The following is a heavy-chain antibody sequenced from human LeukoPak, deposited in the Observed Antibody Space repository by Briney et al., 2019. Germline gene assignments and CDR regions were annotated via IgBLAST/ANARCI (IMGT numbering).Heavy chain of an antibody. Sequence: PSETLSLTCAVYGGSFSGYYWSWIRQPPGKGLEWIGYVSYRGSTNYNPSLKSRVTISVDTSKNQFSLKLSSVTAADTAVYYCARPYSSNWYDAFHFWGQGTMVTVSS. J-gene: IGHJ3*01. V-gene: IGHV4-59*01. D-gene: IGHD6-13*01. CDR2: VSYRGST. CDR3: ARPYSSNWYDAFHF. CDR1: GGSFSGYY.